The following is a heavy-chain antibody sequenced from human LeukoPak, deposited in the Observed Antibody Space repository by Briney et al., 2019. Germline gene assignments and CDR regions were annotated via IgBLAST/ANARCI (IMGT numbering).Heavy chain of an antibody. CDR1: GYSISSGYY. J-gene: IGHJ6*02. V-gene: IGHV4-38-2*02. CDR3: ARGGKGYYYYGMDV. Sequence: SGTLSLTCTVSGYSISSGYYWGWIRQPPGKGLGWIGIIYHSGSTYYNPSLKSRVTISVDTSKNQFSLKLSSVTAADTAVYYCARGGKGYYYYGMDVWGQGTTVTVSS. D-gene: IGHD3-16*01. CDR2: IYHSGST.